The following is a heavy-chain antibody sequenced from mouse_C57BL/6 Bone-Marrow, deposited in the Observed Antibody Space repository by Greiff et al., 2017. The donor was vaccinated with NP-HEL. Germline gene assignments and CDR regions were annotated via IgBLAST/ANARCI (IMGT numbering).Heavy chain of an antibody. CDR2: INPGSGGT. Sequence: VKLQQSGAELVRPGTSVKVSCKASGYAFTNYLIEWVKQRPGQGLEWIGVINPGSGGTNYNEKFKGKATLTADKSSSTAYMQLSSLTSEDSAVYFCATSITTVVAGDYWGQGTTLTVSS. CDR1: GYAFTNYL. CDR3: ATSITTVVAGDY. V-gene: IGHV1-54*01. J-gene: IGHJ2*01. D-gene: IGHD1-1*01.